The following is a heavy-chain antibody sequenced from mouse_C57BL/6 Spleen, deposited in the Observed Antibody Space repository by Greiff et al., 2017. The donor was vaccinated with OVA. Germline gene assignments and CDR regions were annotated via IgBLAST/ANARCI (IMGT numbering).Heavy chain of an antibody. Sequence: QVQLQQSGAELVKPGASVKMSCKASGYTFTSYWITWVKQRPGQGLEWIGDIYPGSGSTNYNEKFKSKATLTVDTSSSTAYMQLSSLTSEDSAVYYCARTRLLRFYVDYWGQGTTLTVSS. CDR1: GYTFTSYW. J-gene: IGHJ2*01. CDR3: ARTRLLRFYVDY. CDR2: IYPGSGST. V-gene: IGHV1-55*01. D-gene: IGHD1-1*01.